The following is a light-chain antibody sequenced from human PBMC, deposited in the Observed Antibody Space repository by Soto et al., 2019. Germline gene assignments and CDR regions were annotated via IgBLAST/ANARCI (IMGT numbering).Light chain of an antibody. V-gene: IGLV1-40*01. CDR1: SSDIGAGYR. Sequence: QSVLTQPPSVSGAPGERGTISCTGSSSDIGAGYRVRWYQQVPGTAPKLLIYDNTNRPSGVPARFSGSKSGTSASLAISGLQAEDEADYYCQSFDKDLGAVVFGGGTKLTVL. CDR2: DNT. J-gene: IGLJ2*01. CDR3: QSFDKDLGAVV.